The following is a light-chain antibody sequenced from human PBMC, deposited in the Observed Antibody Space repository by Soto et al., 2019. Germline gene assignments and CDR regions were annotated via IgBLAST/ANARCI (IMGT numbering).Light chain of an antibody. CDR1: SSDVGGYNY. V-gene: IGLV2-14*01. CDR3: SSYTSSSTVV. J-gene: IGLJ2*01. Sequence: QSVLTQPASVSGSPGQSITISCTGTSSDVGGYNYVSWYQQHPGKPPKLMIYEVSNWPSGVSNRFSGSKSGNTASLTISGLQAEDEADYYCSSYTSSSTVVFGGGTKVTVL. CDR2: EVS.